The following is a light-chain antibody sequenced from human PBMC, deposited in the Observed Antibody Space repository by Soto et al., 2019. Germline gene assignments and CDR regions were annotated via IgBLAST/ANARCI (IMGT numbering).Light chain of an antibody. V-gene: IGKV3-11*01. Sequence: EIVLTQSPVTLSLSPGERATLSCRASQSVSGYLAWYQQKPGQAPMLLMYDASNRATGIPARFSGSGSGTDFTLTISSLEPEDCAVYYCQQRSNWPSTVGGGTKVESK. CDR2: DAS. CDR1: QSVSGY. J-gene: IGKJ4*01. CDR3: QQRSNWPST.